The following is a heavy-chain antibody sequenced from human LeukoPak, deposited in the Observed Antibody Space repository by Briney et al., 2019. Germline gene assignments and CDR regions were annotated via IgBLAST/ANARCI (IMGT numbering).Heavy chain of an antibody. D-gene: IGHD3-10*01. CDR1: GASISSYY. V-gene: IGHV4-59*08. CDR2: ISYSGST. Sequence: SETLSLTCTVSGASISSYYWSWIRQPPGKGLEWIGYISYSGSTNYNPSLKSRVTISADTSKNQVSLKLSSVTAADTAVYYCARHPELYFFDYWGQGTLVTVSS. CDR3: ARHPELYFFDY. J-gene: IGHJ4*02.